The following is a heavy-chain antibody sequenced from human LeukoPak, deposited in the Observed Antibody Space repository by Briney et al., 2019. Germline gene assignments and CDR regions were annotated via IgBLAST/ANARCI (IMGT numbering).Heavy chain of an antibody. CDR2: ISSSGSTI. V-gene: IGHV3-48*03. CDR1: GFIFRSYE. D-gene: IGHD3-10*02. CDR3: AELGITMIGGV. Sequence: PGGSLRLSRAASGFIFRSYEMNWVRQARGKGLEGVSYISSSGSTIYYADSVKGRFIISRDNAKNSLYVQMNSLRAEDTAVYYCAELGITMIGGVWGKGTTVTISS. J-gene: IGHJ6*04.